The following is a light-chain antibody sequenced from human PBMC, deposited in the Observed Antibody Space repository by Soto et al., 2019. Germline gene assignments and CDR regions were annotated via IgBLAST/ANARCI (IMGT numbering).Light chain of an antibody. V-gene: IGLV2-14*01. Sequence: QSVLTQPASVSGSPGQSIIISCTGTSGDVGGYNYVSWYQQYPGKVPKLMIYEVTYRPAGVSYRFSGSKAGNTASLTISGLQAEDEADYYCSSYTSSSTRVFGTGTKVTVL. CDR3: SSYTSSSTRV. CDR1: SGDVGGYNY. CDR2: EVT. J-gene: IGLJ1*01.